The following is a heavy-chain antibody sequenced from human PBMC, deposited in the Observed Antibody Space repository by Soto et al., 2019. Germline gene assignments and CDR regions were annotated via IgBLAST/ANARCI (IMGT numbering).Heavy chain of an antibody. CDR3: ARTSPRDYYDSSGYHYGCYFGY. CDR2: IDWDDDK. J-gene: IGHJ4*02. D-gene: IGHD3-22*01. CDR1: GFSLSTSGMR. Sequence: SGPTLVNPTQTLTLTCTFSGFSLSTSGMRVSWIRQPPGKALEWLARIDWDDDKFYSTSLKTRLTISKDTSKNQVVLTMTNMDPVDTATYCCARTSPRDYYDSSGYHYGCYFGYWDQGTLVTVSS. V-gene: IGHV2-70*04.